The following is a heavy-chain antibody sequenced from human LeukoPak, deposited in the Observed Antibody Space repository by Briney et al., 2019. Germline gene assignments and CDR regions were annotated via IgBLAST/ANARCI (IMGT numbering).Heavy chain of an antibody. J-gene: IGHJ4*02. Sequence: SVKVSCKASGGTFSSYAISWVRQAPGQGIEWMGRIIPIFGTANYAQKFQGRVTITTHESTSTAYMELSSLRSEDTAVYYCAREPWDCDILTGYLYYFDYWGQGTLVTVSS. CDR3: AREPWDCDILTGYLYYFDY. D-gene: IGHD3-9*01. V-gene: IGHV1-69*05. CDR1: GGTFSSYA. CDR2: IIPIFGTA.